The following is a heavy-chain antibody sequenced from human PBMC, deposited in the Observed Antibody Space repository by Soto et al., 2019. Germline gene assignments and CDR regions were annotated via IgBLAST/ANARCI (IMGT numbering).Heavy chain of an antibody. CDR1: GYTFTSYD. CDR2: MNPNSGNT. V-gene: IGHV1-8*01. J-gene: IGHJ6*02. Sequence: ASVKVSCKASGYTFTSYDINWVRQATGQGLEWMGWMNPNSGNTGYAQKFQGRVTMTRNTSISTAYMELSSLRSEDTAVYYCARDSVLRFLEWSHYYYYGMDVWGQGTTVAVSS. D-gene: IGHD3-3*01. CDR3: ARDSVLRFLEWSHYYYYGMDV.